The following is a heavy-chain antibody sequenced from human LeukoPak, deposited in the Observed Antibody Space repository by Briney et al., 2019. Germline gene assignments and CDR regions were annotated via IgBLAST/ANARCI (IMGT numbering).Heavy chain of an antibody. J-gene: IGHJ4*02. D-gene: IGHD5-24*01. V-gene: IGHV3-7*05. CDR2: INDDGSER. CDR1: GFTFRKYW. Sequence: PGRSLRLSCSASGFTFRKYWMTWVRQAPGKGLEWVAHINDDGSERDYVGSVKGRFTISSDNGKNSVYMQMNSLRAEDTAVYYCARDIGYKAFDSWGQGTLVSVSS. CDR3: ARDIGYKAFDS.